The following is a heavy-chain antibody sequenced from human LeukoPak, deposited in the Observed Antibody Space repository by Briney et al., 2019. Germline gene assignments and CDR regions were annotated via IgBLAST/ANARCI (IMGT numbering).Heavy chain of an antibody. CDR2: IYYSGST. J-gene: IGHJ4*02. V-gene: IGHV4-39*07. CDR3: ARGRRDGYMLLWEDY. D-gene: IGHD5-24*01. Sequence: SETLSLTCTVSGASISSTTYYWGWIRQPPRKGLEWIASIYYSGSTYYNPSLKSRVTISVDTSKNQFSLKLSSMTAADTALYYCARGRRDGYMLLWEDYWGQGTLVTVSS. CDR1: GASISSTTYY.